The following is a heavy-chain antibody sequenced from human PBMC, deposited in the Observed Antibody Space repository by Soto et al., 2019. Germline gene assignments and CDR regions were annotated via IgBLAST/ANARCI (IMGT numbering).Heavy chain of an antibody. CDR1: GDSGCRDGLH. CDR2: IYNGGST. V-gene: IGHV4-30-2*05. Sequence: TPSLACTASGDSGCRDGLHWACLRRPPGKGLEWIGYIYNGGSTYYRPSLESRMHMSLDATRNHYSLGVASVTAADTAVYFCASAPVRLDTISYFDYWGQGKLVSV. D-gene: IGHD5-18*01. J-gene: IGHJ4*02. CDR3: ASAPVRLDTISYFDY.